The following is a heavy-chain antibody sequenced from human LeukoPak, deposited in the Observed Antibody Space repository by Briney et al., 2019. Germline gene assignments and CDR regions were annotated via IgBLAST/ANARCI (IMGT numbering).Heavy chain of an antibody. CDR1: GFTFSSYSM. CDR2: IYHSGST. Sequence: GSLRLSCAASGFTFSSYSMNWVRQAPGKGLEWIGEIYHSGSTNYNPSLKSRVTISVDKSKNQFSLKLSSVTAADTAVYYCARDLDSSGYYPDTDAFDIWGQGTMVTVSS. D-gene: IGHD3-22*01. V-gene: IGHV4-4*02. CDR3: ARDLDSSGYYPDTDAFDI. J-gene: IGHJ3*02.